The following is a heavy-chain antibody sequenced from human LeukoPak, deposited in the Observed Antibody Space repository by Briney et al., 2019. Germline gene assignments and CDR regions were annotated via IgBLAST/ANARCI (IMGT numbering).Heavy chain of an antibody. CDR3: ARGSVDYGDYDFDY. Sequence: GGSLRLSCAASGLTVSSNYMSWVRQAPGKGLEWVSVIYSGGSTYYADSVKGRFTISRDNSKNTLYLQMNTLRAEDTAVYYCARGSVDYGDYDFDYWGQGTLVTVSS. D-gene: IGHD4-17*01. V-gene: IGHV3-53*01. CDR2: IYSGGST. J-gene: IGHJ4*02. CDR1: GLTVSSNY.